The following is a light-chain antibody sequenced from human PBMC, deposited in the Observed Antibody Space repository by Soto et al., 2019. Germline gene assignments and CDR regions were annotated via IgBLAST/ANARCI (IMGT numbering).Light chain of an antibody. J-gene: IGLJ3*02. V-gene: IGLV2-8*01. CDR2: EVT. CDR3: SSSAGSNILV. Sequence: QSALTQPPSASGSPGQSVTISCTGTSSDVGGYNYVSWYQQHPGKVPKLMIYEVTKRPSGVPDRFSGSKSGNTASLTVSGLQAEDEADYYCSSSAGSNILVFGGGTQLTVL. CDR1: SSDVGGYNY.